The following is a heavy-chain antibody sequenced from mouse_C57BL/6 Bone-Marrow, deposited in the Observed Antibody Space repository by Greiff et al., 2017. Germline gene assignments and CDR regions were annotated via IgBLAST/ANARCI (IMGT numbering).Heavy chain of an antibody. CDR3: ARSGYFDV. CDR1: GFTFSDYG. J-gene: IGHJ1*03. V-gene: IGHV5-17*01. CDR2: ISSGSSTI. Sequence: EVQRVESGGGLVKPGGSLQLSCAASGFTFSDYGMHWVRQAPEKGLEWVAYISSGSSTIYYADTVKGRFTISRANAKNTLFLQMTSLRSEDTAMYYCARSGYFDVWGTGTTGNVAS.